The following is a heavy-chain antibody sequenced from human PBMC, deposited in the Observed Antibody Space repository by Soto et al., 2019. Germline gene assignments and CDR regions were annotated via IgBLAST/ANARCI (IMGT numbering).Heavy chain of an antibody. D-gene: IGHD6-13*01. CDR3: ARVSAAAALPPDY. CDR2: MNPNSGNT. J-gene: IGHJ4*02. Sequence: ASVKVSCKASGYTFTSYDINWVRQATGQGLEWMGWMNPNSGNTGYAQKFQGRVTMTRNTSISTAYMELSSLRSEDTAVYYCARVSAAAALPPDYWGQGTLVTVSS. CDR1: GYTFTSYD. V-gene: IGHV1-8*01.